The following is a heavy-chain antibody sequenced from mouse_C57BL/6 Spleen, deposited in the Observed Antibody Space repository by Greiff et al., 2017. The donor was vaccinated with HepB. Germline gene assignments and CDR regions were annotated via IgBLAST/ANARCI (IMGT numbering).Heavy chain of an antibody. J-gene: IGHJ1*03. CDR2: ISNLAYSI. CDR1: GFTFSDYG. CDR3: ARLNWDGWYFDV. Sequence: EVMLVESGGGLVQPGGSLKLSCAASGFTFSDYGMAWVRQAPRKGPEWVAFISNLAYSIYYADTVTGRFTISRENAKNTLYLEMSSLRSEDTAMYYCARLNWDGWYFDVWGTGTTVTVSS. V-gene: IGHV5-15*01. D-gene: IGHD4-1*01.